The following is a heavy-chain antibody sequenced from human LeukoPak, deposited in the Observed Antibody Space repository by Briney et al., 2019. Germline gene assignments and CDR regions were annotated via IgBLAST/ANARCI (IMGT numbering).Heavy chain of an antibody. V-gene: IGHV3-21*01. J-gene: IGHJ4*02. D-gene: IGHD3-22*01. CDR1: GFTFSSYS. CDR3: ARDSGDSSGSLAFDY. CDR2: ISSSSSYI. Sequence: GGSLRLSCAASGFTFSSYSMNWVRQAPGKGLEWVSSISSSSSYIYYADSVKGRFTISRDNAKNSLYLQMNSLRAEDTAMFYCARDSGDSSGSLAFDYWGQGTLVTVSS.